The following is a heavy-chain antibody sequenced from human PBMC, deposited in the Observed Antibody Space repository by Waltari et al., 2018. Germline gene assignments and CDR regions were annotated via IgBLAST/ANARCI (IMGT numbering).Heavy chain of an antibody. Sequence: EVQLVESGGGLVQPGGSLRLSCAASGFTFSSYWMSWVRQAPGKGLGWVANIKQDGSEKYYVDSVKGRFTISRDNAKNSLYLQMNSLRAEDTAVYYCARDGTMVRGAPCQHWGQGTLGTVSS. CDR2: IKQDGSEK. J-gene: IGHJ1*01. D-gene: IGHD3-10*01. CDR3: ARDGTMVRGAPCQH. CDR1: GFTFSSYW. V-gene: IGHV3-7*01.